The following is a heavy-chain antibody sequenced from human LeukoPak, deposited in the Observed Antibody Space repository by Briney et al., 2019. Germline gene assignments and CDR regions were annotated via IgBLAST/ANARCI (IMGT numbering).Heavy chain of an antibody. CDR3: ARVMVRGGDDWYYFDY. D-gene: IGHD3-10*01. Sequence: SETLSLTCAVSGGSISSGGYSWSWIRQPPGKGLEWIGYIYHSGSTYYNPSLKSRVTISVDRSKNQFSLKLSSVTAADTAVYYCARVMVRGGDDWYYFDYWGQGTLVTVSS. CDR1: GGSISSGGYS. V-gene: IGHV4-30-2*01. J-gene: IGHJ4*02. CDR2: IYHSGST.